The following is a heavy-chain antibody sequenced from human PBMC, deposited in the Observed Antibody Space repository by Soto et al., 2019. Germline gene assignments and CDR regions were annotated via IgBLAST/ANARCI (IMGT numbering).Heavy chain of an antibody. J-gene: IGHJ4*02. CDR1: GGSISSSSYY. D-gene: IGHD5-18*01. Sequence: SETLSLTCTVSGGSISSSSYYWGWIRQPPGKGLEWIGSIYYSGSTYYNPSLKSRVTISVDTSKNQFSLKLSSVTAADTAVYYCARPGDTAMVHSLDYWGQGTLVTVSS. CDR3: ARPGDTAMVHSLDY. V-gene: IGHV4-39*01. CDR2: IYYSGST.